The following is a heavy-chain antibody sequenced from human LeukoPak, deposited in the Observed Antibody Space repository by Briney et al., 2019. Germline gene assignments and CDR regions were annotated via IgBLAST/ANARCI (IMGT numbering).Heavy chain of an antibody. Sequence: GGSLRLSCAASGFTFSSYAMSWVRQAPGKGLEWVSAISGSGGSTYYADSVKGRFTISRDNSKNTLYLQMNSLRAEDTAVYYCAKDYELGYCSGGSCYVYDYWGQGTLVTVSS. D-gene: IGHD2-15*01. J-gene: IGHJ4*02. CDR1: GFTFSSYA. V-gene: IGHV3-23*01. CDR3: AKDYELGYCSGGSCYVYDY. CDR2: ISGSGGST.